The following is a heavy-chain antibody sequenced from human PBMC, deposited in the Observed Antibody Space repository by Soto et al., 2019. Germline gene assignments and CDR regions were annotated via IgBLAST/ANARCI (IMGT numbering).Heavy chain of an antibody. CDR1: GYTFMSHV. CDR3: ARDSGIRGPSGDLDY. Sequence: QVQLVQSGAEVKEPGASVKVSCRASGYTFMSHVIHWVRQAPGQRLEWMGWVTGGNGDTKYSQNFQGRVTITMDTSATTAYMELSRLTSEDTAVYYCARDSGIRGPSGDLDYWGQGTLVTVSS. V-gene: IGHV1-3*01. CDR2: VTGGNGDT. J-gene: IGHJ4*02. D-gene: IGHD1-20*01.